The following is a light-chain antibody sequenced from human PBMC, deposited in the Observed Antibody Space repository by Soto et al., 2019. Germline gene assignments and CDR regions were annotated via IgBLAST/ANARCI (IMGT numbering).Light chain of an antibody. J-gene: IGKJ4*01. CDR2: AAS. V-gene: IGKV1-9*01. Sequence: DIQLTQSPSFLSASVGDRVTITCRASQGISTYLAWYQQRPGKAPKLLIHAASTLQSGVPSRFSGSGSGTEFTLTISSLPPEDFATYYCQQLNSYPLTFGGGTKVDIK. CDR3: QQLNSYPLT. CDR1: QGISTY.